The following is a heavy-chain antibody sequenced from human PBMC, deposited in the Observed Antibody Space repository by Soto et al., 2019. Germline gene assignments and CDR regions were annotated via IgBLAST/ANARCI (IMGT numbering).Heavy chain of an antibody. CDR3: AKGLGDYYYMDV. J-gene: IGHJ6*03. CDR1: GFTFSSYT. V-gene: IGHV3-23*01. CDR2: ISDSGGST. Sequence: EVQLLESGAGLVQPGGSLRLSCAASGFTFSSYTMSWVRQAPGKGLEWVSAISDSGGSTYYADSVKGRFTISRDNSKHTLFLQVNSLRAEDTAVYYCAKGLGDYYYMDVWGKGTTVTVSS.